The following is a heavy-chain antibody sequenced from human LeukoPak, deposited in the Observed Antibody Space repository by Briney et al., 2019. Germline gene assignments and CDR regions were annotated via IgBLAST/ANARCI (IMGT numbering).Heavy chain of an antibody. V-gene: IGHV3-11*04. CDR3: ARGYCSSTSCPRHHFDY. D-gene: IGHD2-2*01. J-gene: IGHJ4*02. Sequence: GGSLRLSCTASGFTFSDYYMSWIRQAPGKGLEWVSYISTSSSTIYYADSVKGRFTISRDNAKNSLYLQMNSLRDEDTAVYYCARGYCSSTSCPRHHFDYWGQGTLVTVSS. CDR2: ISTSSSTI. CDR1: GFTFSDYY.